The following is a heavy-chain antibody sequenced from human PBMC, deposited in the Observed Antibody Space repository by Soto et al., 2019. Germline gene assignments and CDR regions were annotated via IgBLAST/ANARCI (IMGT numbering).Heavy chain of an antibody. CDR3: ARGGELSLKYFDY. J-gene: IGHJ4*02. Sequence: QVQLQQWGAGLLKPSETLSLTCAVYGGSFSGYYWSWIRQPPGKGLEWVGEINHSGSTNYNPSLKSRVTISVDTSKNQFSLQLSSVAAADTAVYYCARGGELSLKYFDYWGQGTLVTVSS. D-gene: IGHD3-16*02. CDR1: GGSFSGYY. V-gene: IGHV4-34*01. CDR2: INHSGST.